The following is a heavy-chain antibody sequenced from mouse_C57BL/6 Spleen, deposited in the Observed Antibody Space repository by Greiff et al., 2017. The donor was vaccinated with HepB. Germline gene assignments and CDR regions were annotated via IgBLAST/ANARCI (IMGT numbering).Heavy chain of an antibody. J-gene: IGHJ3*01. Sequence: VQLQQPGAELVKPGASVKMSCKASGYTFTSYWITWVKQRPGQGLEWIGDIYPGSGSTNYNEKFKSKATLTVDTSSSTAYMQLSSLTSEDSAVYYCARRPVLLREVWFAYWGQGTLVTVSA. D-gene: IGHD1-1*01. CDR2: IYPGSGST. CDR1: GYTFTSYW. CDR3: ARRPVLLREVWFAY. V-gene: IGHV1-55*01.